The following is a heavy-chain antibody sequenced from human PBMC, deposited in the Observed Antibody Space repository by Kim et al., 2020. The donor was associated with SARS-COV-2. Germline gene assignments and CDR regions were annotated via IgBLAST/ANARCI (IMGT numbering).Heavy chain of an antibody. J-gene: IGHJ4*02. CDR2: AGDT. V-gene: IGHV3-13*01. Sequence: AGDTYYPGSVKGRFTISRENAKNSLYLQMNSLRAGDTAVYYCARGTTLDYWGQGTLVTVSS. D-gene: IGHD4-17*01. CDR3: ARGTTLDY.